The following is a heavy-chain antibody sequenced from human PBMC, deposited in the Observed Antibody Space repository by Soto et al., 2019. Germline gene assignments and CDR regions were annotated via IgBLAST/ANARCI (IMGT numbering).Heavy chain of an antibody. CDR3: ARHGLTGSSSDAFDI. CDR1: GGSIINSRCY. V-gene: IGHV4-39*01. CDR2: IYHTGNA. J-gene: IGHJ3*02. D-gene: IGHD1-26*01. Sequence: SETLSLTCSVSGGSIINSRCYWAWIRQPPGEGLEWIVSIYHTGNAYYHPSLKSRVTISVDTSKNQFALQLSSVPAAETAVYYCARHGLTGSSSDAFDIWGQGTMVTVSS.